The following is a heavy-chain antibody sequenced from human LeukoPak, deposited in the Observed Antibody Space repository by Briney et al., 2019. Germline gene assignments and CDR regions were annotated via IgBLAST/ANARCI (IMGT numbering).Heavy chain of an antibody. D-gene: IGHD3-22*01. CDR2: ISGSGGST. J-gene: IGHJ4*02. V-gene: IGHV3-23*01. CDR3: AKGHGDASGYYYFDS. Sequence: PGGSLRLSCAASGFTFSSYGMSWVRQAPGKGLEWVSAISGSGGSTYYADSVKGRFTISRDNSKNTLYLQMNSLRAEDTAVYYCAKGHGDASGYYYFDSWGQGTLVTVSS. CDR1: GFTFSSYG.